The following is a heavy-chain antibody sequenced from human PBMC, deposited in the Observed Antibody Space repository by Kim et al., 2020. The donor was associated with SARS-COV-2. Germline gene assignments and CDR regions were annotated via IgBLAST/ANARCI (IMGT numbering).Heavy chain of an antibody. D-gene: IGHD6-19*01. CDR1: GYTFTSYD. CDR3: ARGKWGGAVAGTGGGY. Sequence: ASVKVSCKASGYTFTSYDINWVRQATGQGLEWMGWMNPNSANTGYTQKFQGRVTMTRNTSISTAYMELSSLRSEDTAVYYCARGKWGGAVAGTGGGYWGQGTLVTVSS. CDR2: MNPNSANT. V-gene: IGHV1-8*01. J-gene: IGHJ4*02.